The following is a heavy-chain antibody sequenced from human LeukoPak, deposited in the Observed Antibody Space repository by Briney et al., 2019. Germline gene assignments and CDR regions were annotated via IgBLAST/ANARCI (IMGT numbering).Heavy chain of an antibody. Sequence: PGGSLRLSCAASGFTFSSYSMNWVRQAPGKGLEWVSSISNNSSYIYYADSVKGRFTISRDNAENSLYLQMNSLRAEDTAVYYCGRDWCGSGSYVWGQGTLVTVSS. J-gene: IGHJ4*02. CDR2: ISNNSSYI. CDR3: GRDWCGSGSYV. D-gene: IGHD3-10*01. CDR1: GFTFSSYS. V-gene: IGHV3-21*01.